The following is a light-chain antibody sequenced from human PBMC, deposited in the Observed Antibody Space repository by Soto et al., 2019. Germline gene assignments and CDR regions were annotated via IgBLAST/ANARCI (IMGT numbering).Light chain of an antibody. V-gene: IGKV1-27*01. CDR2: AAS. CDR3: QNCDSAPWT. Sequence: DIQLPQSPSVLSESVGDRVTITCRASQGISSDLAWYQQNPGKAPKLLIYAASTLQSGVPSRFSGSGSGTDFTLTISSLQPEDAATYYCQNCDSAPWTFGQGTKVDIK. J-gene: IGKJ1*01. CDR1: QGISSD.